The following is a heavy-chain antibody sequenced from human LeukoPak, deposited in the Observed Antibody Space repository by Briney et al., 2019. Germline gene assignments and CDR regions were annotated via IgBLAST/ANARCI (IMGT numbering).Heavy chain of an antibody. V-gene: IGHV4-59*12. CDR1: GGSISSYY. Sequence: SETLSLTCTVSGGSISSYYWSWIRQPPGKGLEWIGYIYYSGSTNYNPSLKSRVTMSVDTSKNQFSLKLSSVTAADTAVYYCARDGYSSSWFFDYWGQGTLVTVSS. D-gene: IGHD6-13*01. J-gene: IGHJ4*02. CDR3: ARDGYSSSWFFDY. CDR2: IYYSGST.